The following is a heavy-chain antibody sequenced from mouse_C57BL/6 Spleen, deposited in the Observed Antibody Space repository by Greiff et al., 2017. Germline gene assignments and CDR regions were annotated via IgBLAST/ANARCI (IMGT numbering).Heavy chain of an antibody. CDR3: ARRPYDYDDYAMDY. D-gene: IGHD2-4*01. V-gene: IGHV1-76*01. CDR1: GYTFTDYY. Sequence: VMLVESGAELVRPGASVKLSCKASGYTFTDYYINWVKQRPGQGLEWIARIYPGSGNTYYNEKFKGKATLTAEKSSSTAYMQLSSLTSEDSAVYFCARRPYDYDDYAMDYWGQGTSVTVSS. CDR2: IYPGSGNT. J-gene: IGHJ4*01.